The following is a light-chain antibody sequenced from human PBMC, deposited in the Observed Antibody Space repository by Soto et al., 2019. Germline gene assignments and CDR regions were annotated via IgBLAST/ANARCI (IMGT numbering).Light chain of an antibody. CDR3: TSYSSSSPVL. V-gene: IGLV2-14*01. Sequence: QSALIQPPSVSGSPGQSVTISCTGTSSDVGSYDYVSWYQQHPDKAPKLLIFEVTNRPSGVSGRFSGSKSGITASLSISGLQPEDEADYYCTSYSSSSPVLFGGGTKLTVL. CDR1: SSDVGSYDY. CDR2: EVT. J-gene: IGLJ2*01.